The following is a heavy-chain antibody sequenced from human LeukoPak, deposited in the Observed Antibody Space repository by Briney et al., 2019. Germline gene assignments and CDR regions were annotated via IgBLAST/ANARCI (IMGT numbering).Heavy chain of an antibody. Sequence: GASVKVSCKASGYTFTSYGISWVRQAPGQGLEWMGWISAYNGNTNYAQKLQGRVTMTTDTSTSTAYMELRSLRSDDTAVYYCARDQPYSGSYQDWFDPWGQGILVTVSS. CDR1: GYTFTSYG. V-gene: IGHV1-18*01. CDR2: ISAYNGNT. CDR3: ARDQPYSGSYQDWFDP. J-gene: IGHJ5*02. D-gene: IGHD1-26*01.